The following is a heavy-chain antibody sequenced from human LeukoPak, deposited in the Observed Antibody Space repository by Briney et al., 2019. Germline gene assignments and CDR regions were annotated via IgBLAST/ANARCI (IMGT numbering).Heavy chain of an antibody. V-gene: IGHV1-69*06. Sequence: ASVKVSCKASGGTFSSYSISWVRQAPGQGLEWMGGIIPIFGTANYAQKFQGRVTITADKSTSTAYMELSSLRSEDTAVYYCARDFGGGYYDSGRWGQGTLVTVSS. D-gene: IGHD3-22*01. CDR3: ARDFGGGYYDSGR. CDR2: IIPIFGTA. CDR1: GGTFSSYS. J-gene: IGHJ4*02.